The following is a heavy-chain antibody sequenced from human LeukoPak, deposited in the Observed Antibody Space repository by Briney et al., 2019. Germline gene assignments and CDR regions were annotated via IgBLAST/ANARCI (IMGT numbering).Heavy chain of an antibody. Sequence: ASVKVSCKASGYTFTSYYMHWVRQAPGQGLEWMGIINPSGGSTSYAQKFQGRVTMTRDTSTSKVYMALSSLRSEDTAVYYCARAVLGIGGFDYWGQGTLVTVSS. CDR2: INPSGGST. J-gene: IGHJ4*02. CDR3: ARAVLGIGGFDY. V-gene: IGHV1-46*03. D-gene: IGHD7-27*01. CDR1: GYTFTSYY.